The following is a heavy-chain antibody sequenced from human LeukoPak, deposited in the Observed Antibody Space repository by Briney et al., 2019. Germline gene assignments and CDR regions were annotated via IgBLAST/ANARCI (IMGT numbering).Heavy chain of an antibody. D-gene: IGHD1-26*01. J-gene: IGHJ3*02. CDR2: INHSGST. CDR1: GGSFSGYY. Sequence: SETLSLTCAVYGGSFSGYYWSWIRQPPGKGLEWIGEINHSGSTNYNPSLKSRVTISVDTSKNQFSLKLSSVTAADTAVYYCARRRVGAIAFDIWGKGTMVTVSS. V-gene: IGHV4-34*01. CDR3: ARRRVGAIAFDI.